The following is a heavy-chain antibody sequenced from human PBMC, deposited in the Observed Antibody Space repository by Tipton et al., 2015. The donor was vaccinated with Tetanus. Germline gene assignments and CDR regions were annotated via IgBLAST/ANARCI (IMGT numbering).Heavy chain of an antibody. CDR3: AKGGSGLDY. J-gene: IGHJ4*02. CDR1: GFTVSSYP. V-gene: IGHV3-30-3*01. CDR2: IRDYGTNK. D-gene: IGHD6-19*01. Sequence: SLRLSCAASGFTVSSYPMHWVRQAPGKGLDWVAVIRDYGTNKYYADSVKGRFTISSDNSENTVYLQMNSLRVEDTAMYYCAKGGSGLDYWSQGTLVTVSS.